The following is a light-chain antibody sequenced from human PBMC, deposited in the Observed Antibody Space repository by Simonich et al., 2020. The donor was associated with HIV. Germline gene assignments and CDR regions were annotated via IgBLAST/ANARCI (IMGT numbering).Light chain of an antibody. J-gene: IGLJ2*01. V-gene: IGLV2-11*02. CDR3: CSYAGSYEV. CDR1: SSDVGRFNL. CDR2: HVS. Sequence: QSSLTQPASVSGSPGQSITISCTGTSSDVGRFNLVSWYQQHPGKAPKLMIYHVSERPSGGPDRFSCSKSGNTASLTISGLQAEDESDYYCCSYAGSYEVFGGGTKLTVL.